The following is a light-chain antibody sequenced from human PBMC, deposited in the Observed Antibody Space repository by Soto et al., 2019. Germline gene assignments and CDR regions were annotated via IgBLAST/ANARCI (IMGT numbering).Light chain of an antibody. J-gene: IGLJ2*01. CDR1: RSDVGRYNY. Sequence: QSVLTQPASVSGSPGQSITISCTGTRSDVGRYNYVSWYQQHPGKAPKLLIYEVTYRPSGVSTRFSASKSGSTASLTISGIQAEAEADYYCSSYSTTSSPHVLFGGGTQLTVL. CDR3: SSYSTTSSPHVL. V-gene: IGLV2-14*01. CDR2: EVT.